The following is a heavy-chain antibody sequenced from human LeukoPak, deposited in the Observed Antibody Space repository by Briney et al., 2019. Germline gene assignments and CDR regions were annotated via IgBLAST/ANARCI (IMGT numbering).Heavy chain of an antibody. CDR3: ARRITMVRGVTNINWFDP. CDR1: GYSFTSYW. J-gene: IGHJ5*02. CDR2: IYPGDSDT. V-gene: IGHV5-51*01. Sequence: GKSLKISCKGSGYSFTSYWSAWVRQMPGKGLEWMGIIYPGDSDTRYSPSFQGQVTISADKSISTAYLQWSSLKASDTAMYYCARRITMVRGVTNINWFDPWGQGTLVTVSS. D-gene: IGHD3-10*01.